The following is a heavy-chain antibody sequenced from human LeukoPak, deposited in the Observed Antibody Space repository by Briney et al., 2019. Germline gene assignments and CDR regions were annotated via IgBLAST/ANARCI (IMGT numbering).Heavy chain of an antibody. V-gene: IGHV3-7*01. CDR2: IKQDGSEK. Sequence: GGTLRLSCAASGFTFSSYWMSWVRQAPGKGLEWVANIKQDGSEKYYVDSVKGRFTISRDNAKNSLYLQMNSLRAEDTAVYYCARESQQLVLLYYFDYWGQGTLVTVSS. J-gene: IGHJ4*02. D-gene: IGHD6-13*01. CDR3: ARESQQLVLLYYFDY. CDR1: GFTFSSYW.